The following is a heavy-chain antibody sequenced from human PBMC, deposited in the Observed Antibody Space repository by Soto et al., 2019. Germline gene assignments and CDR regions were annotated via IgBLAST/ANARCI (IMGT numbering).Heavy chain of an antibody. J-gene: IGHJ4*02. CDR2: ISVIGGST. V-gene: IGHV3-23*01. Sequence: EVQLLESGGGLVQPGGSLRLSCAASGFSFSSYAMSWVRQAPGKGLEWVSVISVIGGSTYYADSVKGRFTISRDNSKNTLYLQMNSVRAEDSAVYYCAKGHGYNYGHPFDYWGQGTLVTVSS. D-gene: IGHD5-18*01. CDR3: AKGHGYNYGHPFDY. CDR1: GFSFSSYA.